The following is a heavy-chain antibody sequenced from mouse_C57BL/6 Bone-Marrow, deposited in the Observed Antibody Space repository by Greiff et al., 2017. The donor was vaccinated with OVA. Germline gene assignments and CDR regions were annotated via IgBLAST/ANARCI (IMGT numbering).Heavy chain of an antibody. V-gene: IGHV1-15*01. CDR2: IDPETGGT. J-gene: IGHJ4*01. D-gene: IGHD2-2*01. CDR1: GYTFTDYE. Sequence: QVQLKQSGAELVRPGASVTLSCKASGYTFTDYEMHWVKQTPVHGLEWIGAIDPETGGTAYNQKFKGKAILTADKSSSTAYMELRSLTSEDSAVYYCTRRGYEAMDYWGQGTSVTVSS. CDR3: TRRGYEAMDY.